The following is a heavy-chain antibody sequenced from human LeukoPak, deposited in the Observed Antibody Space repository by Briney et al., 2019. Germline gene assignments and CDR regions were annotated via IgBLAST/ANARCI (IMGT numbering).Heavy chain of an antibody. CDR2: ISYDGSNK. CDR1: GFTFSSYA. V-gene: IGHV3-30*04. CDR3: ARSITIFGVVIAKPNDAFDI. J-gene: IGHJ3*02. D-gene: IGHD3-3*01. Sequence: GGSLRLSCAASGFTFSSYAMHWVRQAPGKGLVWVAVISYDGSNKYYADSVKGRFTISRDNSKNTLYLQMNSLGAEDTAVYYCARSITIFGVVIAKPNDAFDIWGQGTMVTVSS.